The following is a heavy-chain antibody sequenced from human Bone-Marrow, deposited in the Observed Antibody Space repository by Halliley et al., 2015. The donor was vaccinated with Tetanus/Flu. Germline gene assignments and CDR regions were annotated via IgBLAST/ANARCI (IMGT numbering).Heavy chain of an antibody. J-gene: IGHJ4*02. CDR3: ARDGGRSSSWYTF. Sequence: EWMGGNSTNNGDTSYAQKFRGRVPMTTDTSTTTAYLELRNLRSDDTAVYYCARDGGRSSSWYTFWGQGTLVTVSS. CDR2: NSTNNGDT. D-gene: IGHD2-2*01. V-gene: IGHV1-18*01.